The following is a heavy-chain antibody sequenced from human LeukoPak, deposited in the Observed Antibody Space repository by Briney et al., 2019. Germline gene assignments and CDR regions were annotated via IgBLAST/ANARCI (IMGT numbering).Heavy chain of an antibody. CDR2: INSDGSST. V-gene: IGHV3-74*01. CDR1: GFTFSSYW. CDR3: AKASRGDYFTIDY. Sequence: GGSLRLSCAASGFTFSSYWMHWVRQAPGKGLVWVSRINSDGSSTTYADSVKGRFTISRDNAKNSLYLQMNSLRAEDMALYYCAKASRGDYFTIDYWGQGTLVTVTS. D-gene: IGHD4-17*01. J-gene: IGHJ4*02.